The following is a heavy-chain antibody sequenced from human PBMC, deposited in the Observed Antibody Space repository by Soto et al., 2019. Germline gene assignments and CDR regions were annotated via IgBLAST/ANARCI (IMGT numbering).Heavy chain of an antibody. D-gene: IGHD3-10*01. CDR2: ISYDGSNK. CDR3: XKDHYGSGSYYSSYFDY. V-gene: IGHV3-30*18. CDR1: GFTFSSYG. Sequence: GGSLRLSCAASGFTFSSYGMHWVRQAPGKGLEWVAVISYDGSNKYYADSVKGRFTISRDNSKNTLYLQMNSLRAEDTAVYYCXKDHYGSGSYYSSYFDYWGQGTLVTVSS. J-gene: IGHJ4*02.